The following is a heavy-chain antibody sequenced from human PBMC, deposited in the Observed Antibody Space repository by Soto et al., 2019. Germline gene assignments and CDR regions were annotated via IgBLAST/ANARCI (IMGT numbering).Heavy chain of an antibody. CDR1: GFTFSSYA. V-gene: IGHV3-23*01. Sequence: PGGSLRLSCAASGFTFSSYAMSWVRQAPGKGLQWVSSISGSGANTYYADSVKGRFTIARDNSKNTLYLQINSLRVEDTAVFYCAKDHCGGGSCYSGLEYWGQGTVVTVSS. D-gene: IGHD2-15*01. CDR2: ISGSGANT. CDR3: AKDHCGGGSCYSGLEY. J-gene: IGHJ4*02.